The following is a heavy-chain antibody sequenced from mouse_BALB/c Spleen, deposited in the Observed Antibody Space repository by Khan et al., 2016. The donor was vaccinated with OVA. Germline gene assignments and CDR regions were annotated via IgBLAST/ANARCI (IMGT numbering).Heavy chain of an antibody. J-gene: IGHJ2*01. V-gene: IGHV1-20*02. CDR1: GYSFTGYF. Sequence: EVELVESGPELVKPGASVKISCKASGYSFTGYFMNWVMQSHGKSLEWIGRINPHIGETLYNQKFKDKATLTVDESSSTAHLELRSLASEDSAVYYCTRVYSSDIDYWGQGTTLTVSS. D-gene: IGHD1-1*01. CDR3: TRVYSSDIDY. CDR2: INPHIGET.